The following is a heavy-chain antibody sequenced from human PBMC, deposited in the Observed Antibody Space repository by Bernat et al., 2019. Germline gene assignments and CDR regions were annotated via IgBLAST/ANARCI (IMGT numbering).Heavy chain of an antibody. CDR3: ARAGLGYGSDWYVNF. J-gene: IGHJ4*02. V-gene: IGHV4-38-2*01. D-gene: IGHD6-19*01. Sequence: QVQLQESGPGLVKPSETLSLTCAVSGYSISSGYYWGWIRQPPGKGLEWSGSIYHSGITYYNPSLKSRVTISVDTSKNQFSLKLSSVTAADTVVYFCARAGLGYGSDWYVNFWGQGTLVTVSS. CDR1: GYSISSGYY. CDR2: IYHSGIT.